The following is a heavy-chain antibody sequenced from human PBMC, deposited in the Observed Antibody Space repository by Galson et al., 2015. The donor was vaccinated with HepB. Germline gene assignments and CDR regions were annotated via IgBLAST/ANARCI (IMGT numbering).Heavy chain of an antibody. CDR1: GGTFSSYA. J-gene: IGHJ5*02. CDR2: IIPIYGTA. Sequence: SVKVSCKASGGTFSSYAISWVRQAPGQGLEWMGGIIPIYGTANYAQKFQGRVTITAGESTSTAYMELSSLRFDDTAVYYCARVGGKLGYCSGGSCSNWFDPWGQGTLVTVSS. V-gene: IGHV1-69*13. D-gene: IGHD2-15*01. CDR3: ARVGGKLGYCSGGSCSNWFDP.